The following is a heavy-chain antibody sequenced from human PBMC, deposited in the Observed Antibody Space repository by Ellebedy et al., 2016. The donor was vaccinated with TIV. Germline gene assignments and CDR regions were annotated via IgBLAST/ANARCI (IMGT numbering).Heavy chain of an antibody. CDR2: LYSTGST. CDR3: TSWGDYGGNRHLDY. D-gene: IGHD4-23*01. CDR1: GGSISSYF. J-gene: IGHJ4*02. Sequence: SETLSLTXTVSGGSISSYFWSWIRQPPEKGLEWIGPLYSTGSTNYNPSLKSRVTISGETSNNQFSLELSSVTAADTAVYYCTSWGDYGGNRHLDYWGQGTPVTVAS. V-gene: IGHV4-59*01.